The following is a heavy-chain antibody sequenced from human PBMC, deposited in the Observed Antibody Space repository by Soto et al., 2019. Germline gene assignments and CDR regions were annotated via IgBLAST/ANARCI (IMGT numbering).Heavy chain of an antibody. J-gene: IGHJ4*02. CDR1: GFTFSNYA. D-gene: IGHD6-13*01. CDR3: AGDRFASSWSYVDY. V-gene: IGHV3-30-3*01. Sequence: QVQLVESGGGVVQPGRSLRLSCAASGFTFSNYALHWVRQAPGKGLEWVAVISDDGSNKYYADSVKGRFTIARDNSKNTLYLQMNSLRAEDTGMYYWAGDRFASSWSYVDYWGQGTPVTVSS. CDR2: ISDDGSNK.